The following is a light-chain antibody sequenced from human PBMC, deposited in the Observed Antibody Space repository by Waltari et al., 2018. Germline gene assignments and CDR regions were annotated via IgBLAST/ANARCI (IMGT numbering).Light chain of an antibody. CDR3: QQGYMTPRT. CDR1: QSVRNF. Sequence: DIQMTQSPSSLSASVGDRVTITFRASQSVRNFLNWYQQEPGKAPKLLIYATSSLQTGVPSRFSGSGSGTDFTLSISSLQPEDFAIYFCQQGYMTPRTFGQGTKVEIK. V-gene: IGKV1-39*01. CDR2: ATS. J-gene: IGKJ1*01.